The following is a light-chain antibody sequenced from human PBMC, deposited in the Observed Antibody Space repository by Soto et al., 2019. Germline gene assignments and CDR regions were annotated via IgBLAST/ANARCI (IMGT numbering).Light chain of an antibody. V-gene: IGLV2-23*01. CDR1: SSDIGTYNL. CDR2: EGT. CDR3: CSYAGTTYV. Sequence: QSALTQPASVSGFPGQSIIISCSGTSSDIGTYNLVSWYQHHPGKAPSLIIYEGTKRPSGVSNRFSASKSGNTASLTISGLQAEDEADYYCCSYAGTTYVFGTGTKLTVL. J-gene: IGLJ1*01.